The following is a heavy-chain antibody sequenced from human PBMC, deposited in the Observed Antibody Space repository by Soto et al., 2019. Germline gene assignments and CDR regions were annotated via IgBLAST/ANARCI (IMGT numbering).Heavy chain of an antibody. CDR2: GNPNSGNT. CDR3: ASNGGGSYYYGSGSYYYMDV. CDR1: GYTFTSYD. V-gene: IGHV1-8*01. J-gene: IGHJ6*03. D-gene: IGHD3-10*01. Sequence: GASVKVSCKASGYTFTSYDINWVRQATGQGLEWMGWGNPNSGNTGYAQKFQGRVTMTRNTSISTAYMELSSLRSEDTAVYYCASNGGGSYYYGSGSYYYMDVWGKGTTVTVSS.